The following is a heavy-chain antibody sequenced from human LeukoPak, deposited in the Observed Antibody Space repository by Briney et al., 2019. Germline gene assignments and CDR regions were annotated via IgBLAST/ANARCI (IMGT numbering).Heavy chain of an antibody. J-gene: IGHJ6*03. CDR1: GFTFSSYA. CDR3: ARGGSGYDYYYYYYMDV. D-gene: IGHD3-3*01. Sequence: PGGSLRLSCAASGFTFSSYAMHWVRQAPGKGLEWVSSISSSSSYIYYADSVKGRFTISRDNAKNSLYLQMNSLRAEDTAVYYCARGGSGYDYYYYYYMDVWGKGTTVTVSS. CDR2: ISSSSSYI. V-gene: IGHV3-21*01.